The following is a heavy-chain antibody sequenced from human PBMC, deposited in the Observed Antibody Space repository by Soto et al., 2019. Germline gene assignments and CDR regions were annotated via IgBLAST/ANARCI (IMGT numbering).Heavy chain of an antibody. V-gene: IGHV1-46*03. CDR3: ARVCADSGSYRDLRTGFNSDY. D-gene: IGHD3-10*01. CDR2: INPSGGST. CDR1: GYTFTSYY. J-gene: IGHJ4*02. Sequence: ASVKVSCKASGYTFTSYYMHWVRQAPGQGLEWMGLINPSGGSTSYAQKFQGRVTMTRDTSTSTVYMELSSLRSEDTAVYYCARVCADSGSYRDLRTGFNSDYWGQGTLVTVSS.